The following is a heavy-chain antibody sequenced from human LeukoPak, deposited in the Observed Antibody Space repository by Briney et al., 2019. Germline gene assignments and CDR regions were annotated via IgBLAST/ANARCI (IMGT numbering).Heavy chain of an antibody. CDR3: ARLGSYHDF. D-gene: IGHD1-26*01. CDR1: GASISNYY. J-gene: IGHJ4*02. V-gene: IGHV4-4*09. CDR2: IHSSGGS. Sequence: SETLSLTCTVSGASISNYYWSWLRQTPEKGLEWMGHIHSSGGSSYYRSLKGSLTLSIDTSRNQLSLKLPSVTAADTAVYFCARLGSYHDFWGQGALVTVSS.